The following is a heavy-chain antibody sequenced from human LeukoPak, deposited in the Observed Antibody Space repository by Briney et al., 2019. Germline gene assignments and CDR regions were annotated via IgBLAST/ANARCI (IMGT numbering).Heavy chain of an antibody. J-gene: IGHJ4*02. CDR3: ARNPYSSSWYGIDC. CDR2: INHSGST. D-gene: IGHD6-13*01. Sequence: SETRSLTCAVYGGSFSGYYWSWIRQPPGKGLEWIGEINHSGSTNYNPSLKSRVTISVDTSKNQFSLKLSSVTAADTAVYYCARNPYSSSWYGIDCWGQGTLVTVSS. V-gene: IGHV4-34*01. CDR1: GGSFSGYY.